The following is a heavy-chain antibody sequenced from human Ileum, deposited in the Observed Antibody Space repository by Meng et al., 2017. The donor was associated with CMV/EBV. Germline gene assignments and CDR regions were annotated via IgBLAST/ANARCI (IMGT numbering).Heavy chain of an antibody. J-gene: IGHJ4*02. V-gene: IGHV4-4*01. CDR2: IFHSGAT. CDR1: GGSLIGTNW. Sequence: LPLTCVVSGGSLIGTNWWNWVRQPPGGGLEWIGEIFHSGATNYNPSLKSRVTISIDNSKNQFSLKLTSVTAADTAVYFCGDPPAGYWGQGVLVTVSS. CDR3: GDPPAGY.